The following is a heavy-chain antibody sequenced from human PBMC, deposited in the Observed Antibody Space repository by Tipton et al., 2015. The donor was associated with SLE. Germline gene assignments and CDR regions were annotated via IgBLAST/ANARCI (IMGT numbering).Heavy chain of an antibody. Sequence: SLRLSCAASGFTFSTHAIHWVRQAPGKGLEWVALISSDETYKLFADSVKGRFSIPRDNSKNTLYLQMNSLRPEDTAMYYCARDGYSRGYFYYHYMDVWGKGTAVTVSS. J-gene: IGHJ6*03. CDR2: ISSDETYK. D-gene: IGHD3-22*01. V-gene: IGHV3-30*04. CDR3: ARDGYSRGYFYYHYMDV. CDR1: GFTFSTHA.